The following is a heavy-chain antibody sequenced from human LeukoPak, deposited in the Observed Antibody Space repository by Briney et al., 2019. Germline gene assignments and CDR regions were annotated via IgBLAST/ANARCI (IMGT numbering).Heavy chain of an antibody. V-gene: IGHV3-23*01. J-gene: IGHJ3*02. CDR2: ISGGGGST. CDR1: GFTFCRYA. Sequence: GGSLRLSCAASGFTFCRYAMSWVRQAPGKGLEWVSAISGGGGSTYYADSVKGRFTISRYNSKNTLYLQMNSLRAEDTAVYYCAKTKDVFPYYDFWSAPPDSFDIWGQGTMVTVSS. D-gene: IGHD3-3*01. CDR3: AKTKDVFPYYDFWSAPPDSFDI.